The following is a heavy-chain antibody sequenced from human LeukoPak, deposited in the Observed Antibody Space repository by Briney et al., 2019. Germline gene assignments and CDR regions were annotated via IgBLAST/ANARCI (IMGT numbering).Heavy chain of an antibody. CDR3: ARGPKTYYYDSSGYYY. J-gene: IGHJ4*02. CDR1: GGSISSYY. D-gene: IGHD3-22*01. V-gene: IGHV4-59*12. Sequence: PSETLSLTCTVSGGSISSYYWSWIRQPPGKGLEWIGYIYYSGSPNYNPSLKSRVTISVDTSKNQFSLKLSSVTAADTAVYYCARGPKTYYYDSSGYYYWGQGTLVTVSS. CDR2: IYYSGSP.